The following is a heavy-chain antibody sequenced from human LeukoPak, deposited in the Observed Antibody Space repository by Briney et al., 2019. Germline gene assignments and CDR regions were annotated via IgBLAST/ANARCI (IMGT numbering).Heavy chain of an antibody. D-gene: IGHD5-24*01. J-gene: IGHJ4*02. CDR1: GGSISIYY. CDR3: VRDRELTY. CDR2: IYNSGST. V-gene: IGHV4-59*01. Sequence: SETLSLTCTVSGGSISIYYWSWIRQPPGKGLEWLGYIYNSGSTYYNPSLKSRVTISVDTSRNQFSLRLTSMTAADAAVYYCVRDRELTYWGQGTLVTVSS.